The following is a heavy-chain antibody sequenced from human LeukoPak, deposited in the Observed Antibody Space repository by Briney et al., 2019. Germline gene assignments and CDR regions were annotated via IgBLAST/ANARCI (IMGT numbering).Heavy chain of an antibody. J-gene: IGHJ4*02. V-gene: IGHV1-24*01. Sequence: ASVKVSCKVCGYTLTELSMHWVRQAPGKGLEWMGGFDPEDGETIYAQKFQGRVTMTEDTSTDTAYMELSSLRSEDTAVYYCATARGPYDSSGYYAFWGQGTLVTVSS. D-gene: IGHD3-22*01. CDR3: ATARGPYDSSGYYAF. CDR1: GYTLTELS. CDR2: FDPEDGET.